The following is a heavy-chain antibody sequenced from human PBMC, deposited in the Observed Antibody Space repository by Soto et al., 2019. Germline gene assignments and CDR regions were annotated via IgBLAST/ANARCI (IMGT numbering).Heavy chain of an antibody. CDR1: GGTFRSYV. CDR3: ASAVVVAATVYQYYAMDA. Sequence: QVQLVQSGAEVKKPGSSVKVPCKASGGTFRSYVMSWVRQAPGQGLEWMGGIIPMFGTANYAQKFHGRVTITADESTRTAYMELTSLTSDDTAVYYCASAVVVAATVYQYYAMDAWGQGTTVTVSS. V-gene: IGHV1-69*12. J-gene: IGHJ6*02. D-gene: IGHD2-15*01. CDR2: IIPMFGTA.